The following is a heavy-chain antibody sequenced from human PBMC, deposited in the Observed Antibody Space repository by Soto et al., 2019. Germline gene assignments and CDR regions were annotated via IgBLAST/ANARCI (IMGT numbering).Heavy chain of an antibody. V-gene: IGHV3-23*01. CDR2: ISGSGGST. CDR3: AKQHYDILTGYYIYYFDY. Sequence: GESLKISCAASGFTFSSYAMSWVRQAPGKGLEWVSAISGSGGSTYYADSVKGRFTISRDNSKNTLYLQMNSLRAEDTAVYYCAKQHYDILTGYYIYYFDYWGQGTLVTVSS. J-gene: IGHJ4*02. D-gene: IGHD3-9*01. CDR1: GFTFSSYA.